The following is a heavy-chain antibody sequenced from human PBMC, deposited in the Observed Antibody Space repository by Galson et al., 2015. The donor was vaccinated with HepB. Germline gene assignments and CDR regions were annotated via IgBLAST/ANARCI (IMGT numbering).Heavy chain of an antibody. V-gene: IGHV1-3*01. CDR3: ARDSYELVWFGESYFFHY. CDR1: GYSFTSYA. CDR2: INAGSGDT. D-gene: IGHD3-10*01. Sequence: SVKVSCKASGYSFTSYAMHWVRQAPGQRLEWMGWINAGSGDTKYSQKFQGRVTITRDTSASTAYMELSGLRSEDTAVYYCARDSYELVWFGESYFFHYWGQGTLVTVSS. J-gene: IGHJ4*02.